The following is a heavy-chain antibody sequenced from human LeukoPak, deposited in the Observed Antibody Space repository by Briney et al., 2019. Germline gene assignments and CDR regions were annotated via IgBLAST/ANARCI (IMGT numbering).Heavy chain of an antibody. Sequence: PSETLSLTCTVSGVSISNNNYWGWIRQPPGKGLEWIGTIYSSGSTYYIPSLKSRLTMSIDTSKNQFSLKLSSVTAADTAVYYCARHSSSWSPNPDYWGQGTLVIVSS. CDR2: IYSSGST. J-gene: IGHJ4*02. CDR3: ARHSSSWSPNPDY. D-gene: IGHD6-13*01. CDR1: GVSISNNNY. V-gene: IGHV4-39*01.